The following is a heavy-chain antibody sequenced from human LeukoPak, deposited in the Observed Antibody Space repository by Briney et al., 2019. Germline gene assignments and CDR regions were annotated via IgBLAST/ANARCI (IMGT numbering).Heavy chain of an antibody. D-gene: IGHD6-13*01. V-gene: IGHV1-18*01. CDR2: ISAYNGNT. J-gene: IGHJ4*02. CDR3: ARFFPYSSSWTPHRGYFDY. CDR1: GYTFTSYG. Sequence: ASVTVSCKASGYTFTSYGISWVRQAPGQGLEWMGWISAYNGNTNYAQKLQGRVTMTTDTSTSTAYMELRSLRSDDTAVYYCARFFPYSSSWTPHRGYFDYWGQGTLVTVSS.